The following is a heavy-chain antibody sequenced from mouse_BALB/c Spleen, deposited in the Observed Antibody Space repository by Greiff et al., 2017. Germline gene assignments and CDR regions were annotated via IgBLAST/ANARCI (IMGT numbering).Heavy chain of an antibody. V-gene: IGHV2-9*02. J-gene: IGHJ1*01. D-gene: IGHD1-1*01. Sequence: QVQLKESGPGLVAPSQILSITCTVSGFSLTSYGVHWVRQPPGKGLGWLGVIWAGGSTNYNSALMSRLSICKDNSKSQVFLKRNSLQTDDTAMYYCARDDYGSSRYWYFDVWGAGTTVTVSS. CDR2: IWAGGST. CDR1: GFSLTSYG. CDR3: ARDDYGSSRYWYFDV.